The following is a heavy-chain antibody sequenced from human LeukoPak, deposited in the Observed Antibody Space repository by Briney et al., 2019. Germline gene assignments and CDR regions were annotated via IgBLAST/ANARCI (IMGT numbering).Heavy chain of an antibody. CDR2: INPNSGGT. D-gene: IGHD3-22*01. CDR3: ARTGDYYDTSTYYEFDY. CDR1: GYTFTDYY. Sequence: SVKVSCKASGYTFTDYYIHWVRQAPGQGLEWMGWINPNSGGTNYAQKFQGRVTMTRDTSISTAYMELSRLRSDDTAMYYCARTGDYYDTSTYYEFDYWGQGTLVTVSS. J-gene: IGHJ4*02. V-gene: IGHV1-2*02.